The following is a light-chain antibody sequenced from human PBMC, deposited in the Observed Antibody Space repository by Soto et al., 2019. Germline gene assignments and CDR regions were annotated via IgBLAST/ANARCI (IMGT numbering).Light chain of an antibody. CDR2: DAS. V-gene: IGKV3-11*01. CDR1: QSVSSY. J-gene: IGKJ5*01. Sequence: EMVLTQSPATLSLSPGERATLSCRASQSVSSYLAWYQQKPGQAHRLLIYDASNRATGIPARFSGSGSGTDFTLTISSLEPEDFAVYYCQQRSNWPRVGQGTRLEIK. CDR3: QQRSNWPR.